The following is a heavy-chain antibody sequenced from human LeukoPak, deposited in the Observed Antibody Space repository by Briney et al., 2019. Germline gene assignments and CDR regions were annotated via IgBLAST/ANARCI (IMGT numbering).Heavy chain of an antibody. CDR3: ARVFGADGYSLDY. J-gene: IGHJ4*02. Sequence: GGSLRLSCAASGLAFSDHYMDWVRQAPGKGLEWVGRIRNKAISYTTEYAASVNGRFTISRDDSKNSLYLQMNSLETEDTAVYYCARVFGADGYSLDYWGQGTLVTVSS. CDR2: IRNKAISYTT. CDR1: GLAFSDHY. D-gene: IGHD5-24*01. V-gene: IGHV3-72*01.